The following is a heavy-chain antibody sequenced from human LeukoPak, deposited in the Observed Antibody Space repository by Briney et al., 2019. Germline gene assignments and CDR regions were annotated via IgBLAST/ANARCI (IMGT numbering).Heavy chain of an antibody. Sequence: ASAKVSCKASGYNFSSYYIQWVRQDPGQGLEWMGLLNPSRGTTAYAPKFQGRVTMARDTSSNTVYMELRGLRSDDTAIYYCARDATRGIGGSYDLDFWGQGSLVTVSS. CDR1: GYNFSSYY. J-gene: IGHJ4*02. V-gene: IGHV1-46*01. CDR3: ARDATRGIGGSYDLDF. D-gene: IGHD3-16*01. CDR2: LNPSRGTT.